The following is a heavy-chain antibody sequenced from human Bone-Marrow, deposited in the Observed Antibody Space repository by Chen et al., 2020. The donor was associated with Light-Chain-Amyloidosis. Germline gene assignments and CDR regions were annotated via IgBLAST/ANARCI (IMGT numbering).Heavy chain of an antibody. CDR3: ARDRGRFSYNRGGLDS. D-gene: IGHD3-10*01. J-gene: IGHJ4*02. CDR1: GFTLNTYW. Sequence: EVQLVESGGALVQRGGSLRLSCAASGFTLNTYWMHWVRQPPGGGLVWVARMPTDVTKTVYADSVKGRFTVSRDDAKNTLYLEMNSLRVEDTGLYFCARDRGRFSYNRGGLDSWGQGTLVTVSS. V-gene: IGHV3-74*01. CDR2: MPTDVTKT.